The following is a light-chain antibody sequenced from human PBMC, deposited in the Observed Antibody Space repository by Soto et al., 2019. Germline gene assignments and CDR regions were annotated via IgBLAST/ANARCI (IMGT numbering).Light chain of an antibody. CDR1: QSISDT. CDR2: GAS. V-gene: IGKV3-15*01. J-gene: IGKJ1*01. Sequence: EIVMTQSPATLSVSPGGRATLSCRASQSISDTLAWYQQKPGQAPRLLIYGASRRATGFPARFSGSGSGTDFNLTISSLQSEDFAVYCCQQYDNWPWTFGQGTKVEI. CDR3: QQYDNWPWT.